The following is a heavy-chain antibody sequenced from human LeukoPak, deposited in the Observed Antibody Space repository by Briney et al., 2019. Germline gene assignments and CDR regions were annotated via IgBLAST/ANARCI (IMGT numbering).Heavy chain of an antibody. D-gene: IGHD2-2*02. CDR3: ARYCSSTNCYKGGFDP. CDR1: GSSISSGGYY. J-gene: IGHJ5*02. V-gene: IGHV4-31*03. CDR2: IYYSGST. Sequence: PSQTLSLTCTVSGSSISSGGYYWSWIREDPWKGLEWIGYIYYSGSTYSIPSLKSRVTISVDTSKNQFSLNLSSVTAADTAVYYCARYCSSTNCYKGGFDPWGQGTLVTVSS.